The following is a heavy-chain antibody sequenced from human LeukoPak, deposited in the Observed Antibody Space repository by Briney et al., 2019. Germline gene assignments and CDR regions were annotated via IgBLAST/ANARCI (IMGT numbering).Heavy chain of an antibody. V-gene: IGHV5-51*01. J-gene: IGHJ5*02. CDR1: GYSFTSYW. CDR3: ARLPPRGKQWLLRDNWFDP. D-gene: IGHD6-19*01. CDR2: IYPGDSDT. Sequence: GESLKISCKGSGYSFTSYWIGWVRQMPGKGLEWMGIIYPGDSDTRYSPSFQGQVTISADKSISTAYLQWSSLKASDTAMYYCARLPPRGKQWLLRDNWFDPWGQGTLVTVSS.